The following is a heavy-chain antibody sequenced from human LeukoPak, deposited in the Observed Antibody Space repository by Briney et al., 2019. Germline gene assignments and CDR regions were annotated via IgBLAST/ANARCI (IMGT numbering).Heavy chain of an antibody. V-gene: IGHV4-39*01. Sequence: PSETLSLTCTVSGGSISSSSYYWGWIRQPPGKGLEWIGSIYYSGSTYYNPSLKSRVTISVDTSKNQFSLKLSSVTAADTAVYYCARTLHYYFDYWGQGTLVTVSS. CDR1: GGSISSSSYY. CDR2: IYYSGST. CDR3: ARTLHYYFDY. J-gene: IGHJ4*02. D-gene: IGHD5-24*01.